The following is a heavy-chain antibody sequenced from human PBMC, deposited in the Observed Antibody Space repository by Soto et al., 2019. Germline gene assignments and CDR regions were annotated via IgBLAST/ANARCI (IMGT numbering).Heavy chain of an antibody. J-gene: IGHJ5*02. CDR2: IWYDGSNK. Sequence: PGGSLRLSCAASGFTFSSYGMHWVRQAPGKGLEWVAVIWYDGSNKYYADSVKGRFTISRDNSKNSLYLQMNSLRDEDTAVYYCAREAIAVLNWIDPWGQGTLVTVSS. CDR3: AREAIAVLNWIDP. CDR1: GFTFSSYG. V-gene: IGHV3-33*01. D-gene: IGHD6-19*01.